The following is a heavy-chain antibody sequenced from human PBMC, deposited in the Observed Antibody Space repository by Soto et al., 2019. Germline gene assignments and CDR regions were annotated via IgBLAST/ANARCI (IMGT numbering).Heavy chain of an antibody. CDR1: GYTFTSFD. D-gene: IGHD6-19*01. J-gene: IGHJ4*02. Sequence: QVHLVQSGAEVKKPGASVKVSCKASGYTFTSFDINWVRQATGQGLEWMGWMNPNSGNTGYAQKFQGRVTMTRNTSIITAYMELSSLRSEDTAVYYCARAFTWGVAVAGPWGQGTLVTVSP. V-gene: IGHV1-8*01. CDR3: ARAFTWGVAVAGP. CDR2: MNPNSGNT.